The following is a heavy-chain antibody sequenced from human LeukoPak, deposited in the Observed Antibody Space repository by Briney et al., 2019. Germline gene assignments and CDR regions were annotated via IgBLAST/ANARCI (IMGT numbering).Heavy chain of an antibody. CDR2: INTNTGNP. J-gene: IGHJ4*02. Sequence: ASVKVSCKASGYTLTSYAMNWVRQAPGQGLEWMGWINTNTGNPTYAQGFTGRFVFSLDTSVSTAYLQISSLKAEDTAVYYCARVIDSSGYYYRFDYWGQGTLVTVSS. CDR3: ARVIDSSGYYYRFDY. D-gene: IGHD3-22*01. V-gene: IGHV7-4-1*02. CDR1: GYTLTSYA.